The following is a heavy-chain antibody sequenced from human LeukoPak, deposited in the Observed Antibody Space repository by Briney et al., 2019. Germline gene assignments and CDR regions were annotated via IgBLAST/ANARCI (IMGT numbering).Heavy chain of an antibody. CDR1: GFTFRTYW. V-gene: IGHV3-7*01. J-gene: IGHJ4*02. CDR3: AGDVGGSLDY. Sequence: PGGSLRLSCAASGFTFRTYWMAWVRQAPGKGLEWVANIKGDESARHQADSVKGRFTISRDNAQNSVYLQMSSLRGEDTAVYYCAGDVGGSLDYWGQGTLVTVSS. CDR2: IKGDESAR. D-gene: IGHD1-26*01.